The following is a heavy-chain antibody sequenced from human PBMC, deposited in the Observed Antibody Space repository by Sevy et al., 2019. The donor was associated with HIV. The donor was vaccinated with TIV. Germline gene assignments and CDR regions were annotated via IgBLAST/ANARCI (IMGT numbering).Heavy chain of an antibody. CDR2: ISYDGSNK. D-gene: IGHD3-22*01. CDR1: GFTFSSYA. V-gene: IGHV3-30-3*01. J-gene: IGHJ4*02. Sequence: GGSLRLSCAASGFTFSSYAMHWVRQAPGKGLEWVAVISYDGSNKYYADSVKGRFTISRDNSKNTLYLQMNSLRAEDTAEYYCARDHSSGWDYWGQGTLVTVSS. CDR3: ARDHSSGWDY.